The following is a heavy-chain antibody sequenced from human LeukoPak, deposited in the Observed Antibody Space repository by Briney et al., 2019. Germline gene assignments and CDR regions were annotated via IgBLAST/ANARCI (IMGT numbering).Heavy chain of an antibody. D-gene: IGHD5-18*01. Sequence: GGSLRLSCAASGFTFSSYSMNWVRQAPGKGLEWVSSISSSSSYIYYADSVKGRFTISRDNAKNSLYLQMNSLRAEDTAVYYCARESIRTRDTAMVDWGQGTLVTVSS. CDR2: ISSSSSYI. V-gene: IGHV3-21*01. CDR3: ARESIRTRDTAMVD. J-gene: IGHJ4*02. CDR1: GFTFSSYS.